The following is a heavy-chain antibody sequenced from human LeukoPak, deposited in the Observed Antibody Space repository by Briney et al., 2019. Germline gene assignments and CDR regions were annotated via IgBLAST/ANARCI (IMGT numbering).Heavy chain of an antibody. D-gene: IGHD1-26*01. Sequence: GGSLRLSCAASGFTFDDYAMHWVRQAPGKGLEWVSGISWNSGSIGYADSVKGRFTISRDNAKNSLYLQMNSLRAEDTALYYCAKDIAWGGAYSGSCLQYWGQGTLVTVSS. CDR2: ISWNSGSI. V-gene: IGHV3-9*01. CDR3: AKDIAWGGAYSGSCLQY. CDR1: GFTFDDYA. J-gene: IGHJ4*02.